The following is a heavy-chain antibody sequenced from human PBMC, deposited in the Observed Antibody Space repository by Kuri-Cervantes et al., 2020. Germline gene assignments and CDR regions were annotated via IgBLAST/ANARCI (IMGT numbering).Heavy chain of an antibody. CDR1: GLTFDDYA. CDR3: ARDMSSRVDLNLNTAMTQDF. CDR2: ISWNSGSI. Sequence: SLKISCAASGLTFDDYAMNWVRQAPGKGLEWVSGISWNSGSIGYADSVEGRFTISRDNAKNSLYLQMNSLRAEDTALYYCARDMSSRVDLNLNTAMTQDFWGQGTLVTVSS. D-gene: IGHD5-18*01. J-gene: IGHJ4*02. V-gene: IGHV3-9*01.